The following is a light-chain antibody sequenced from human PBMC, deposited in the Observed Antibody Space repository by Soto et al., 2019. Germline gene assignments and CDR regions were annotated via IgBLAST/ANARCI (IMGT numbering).Light chain of an antibody. CDR1: QSLSSSY. J-gene: IGKJ2*01. V-gene: IGKV3-20*01. CDR3: QHYGSSPYT. CDR2: GAS. Sequence: EIVLTQSPGTLSLSPGERATLSCRASQSLSSSYLAWYQQKPGQAPRLLIYGASSRATGIPDRFSSSGSGTDFTLTISRLEPEDFAVYYCQHYGSSPYTFGQGTKLEIK.